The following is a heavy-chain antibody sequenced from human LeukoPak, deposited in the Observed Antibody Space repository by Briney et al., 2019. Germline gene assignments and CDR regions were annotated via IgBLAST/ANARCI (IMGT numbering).Heavy chain of an antibody. CDR2: IYSGGST. J-gene: IGHJ6*02. Sequence: GGSLRLSCAASGFTVSSNYMSWVRQAPGKGLEWVSVIYSGGSTYYADSVKGRFTISRDNSKNTLYLQMSSLRAEDTAVYYCARVITIFGVVITQSYGMDVWGQGTTVTVSS. D-gene: IGHD3-3*01. V-gene: IGHV3-66*01. CDR3: ARVITIFGVVITQSYGMDV. CDR1: GFTVSSNY.